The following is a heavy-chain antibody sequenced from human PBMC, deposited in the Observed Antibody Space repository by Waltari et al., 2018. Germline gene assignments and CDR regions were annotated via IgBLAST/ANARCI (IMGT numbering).Heavy chain of an antibody. CDR1: GYTFTSYA. D-gene: IGHD2-2*01. CDR3: ARAGVPAAIHYYYYYGMDV. Sequence: QVQLVQSGAEVKKPGASVKVSCKASGYTFTSYAMHWVRQAPGQRLEWMGWINGGNGNTKYSQKFQGRVTMTRDTSASTAYMELSSLRSEDTAVYYCARAGVPAAIHYYYYYGMDVWGQGTTVTVSS. CDR2: INGGNGNT. J-gene: IGHJ6*02. V-gene: IGHV1-3*01.